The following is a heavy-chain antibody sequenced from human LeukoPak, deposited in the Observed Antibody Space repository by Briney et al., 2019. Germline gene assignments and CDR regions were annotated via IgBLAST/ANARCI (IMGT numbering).Heavy chain of an antibody. CDR2: IYYSGST. CDR1: GGSISSSSYY. V-gene: IGHV4-39*01. D-gene: IGHD5-12*01. J-gene: IGHJ3*02. Sequence: PSETLSLTCTVSGGSISSSSYYWGWIRQLPGKGLEWIGSIYYSGSTYYNPSLKSRVTISVDTSKNQFSLKLSSVTAADTAVYYCASSKGLAGAFDIWGQGTMVTVSS. CDR3: ASSKGLAGAFDI.